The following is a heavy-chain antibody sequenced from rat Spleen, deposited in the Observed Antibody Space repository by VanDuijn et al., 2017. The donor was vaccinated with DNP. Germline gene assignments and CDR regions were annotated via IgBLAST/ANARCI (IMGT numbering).Heavy chain of an antibody. J-gene: IGHJ2*01. D-gene: IGHD1-5*01. Sequence: VQLKESGPGLVQPSQTLSLTCTVAGFSLTSYNVHWVRQPPGKGLEWMVYINSAGNTNYNPSLKSRISITRDTSKNQFFLQVDSVTTEDTATYYCARWYNYFDYWGQGVMVTVSS. V-gene: IGHV3-3*01. CDR3: ARWYNYFDY. CDR2: INSAGNT. CDR1: GFSLTSYN.